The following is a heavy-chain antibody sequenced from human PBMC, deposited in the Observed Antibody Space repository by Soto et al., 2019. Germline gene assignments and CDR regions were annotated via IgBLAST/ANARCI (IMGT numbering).Heavy chain of an antibody. Sequence: EVELLESGGGLVQPGGSLRLSCAASGLTFSSFAMSWVRQVPGKGLEWVSSISGCGTGTYYADSVKGRFTVSRDNAKNILYLQMDSLRAEDTALYYCAKDRAFGYNPLDYWGQGTLVTVSS. V-gene: IGHV3-23*01. D-gene: IGHD3-16*01. CDR3: AKDRAFGYNPLDY. CDR2: ISGCGTGT. J-gene: IGHJ4*02. CDR1: GLTFSSFA.